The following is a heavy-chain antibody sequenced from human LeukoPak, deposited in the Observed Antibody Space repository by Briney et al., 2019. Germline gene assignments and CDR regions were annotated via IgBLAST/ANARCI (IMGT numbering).Heavy chain of an antibody. Sequence: PGGSVRLSCAASGFTFSRLGMQWVRQAPGKGLEWVAMIWHDGSVEEYAASVKGRFTISRDNSRDTLFLQMNRLRDDDTAVYYCAKEGDQFRGYLDAWGKGTTVTVSS. J-gene: IGHJ6*03. D-gene: IGHD3-16*01. CDR2: IWHDGSVE. V-gene: IGHV3-33*06. CDR1: GFTFSRLG. CDR3: AKEGDQFRGYLDA.